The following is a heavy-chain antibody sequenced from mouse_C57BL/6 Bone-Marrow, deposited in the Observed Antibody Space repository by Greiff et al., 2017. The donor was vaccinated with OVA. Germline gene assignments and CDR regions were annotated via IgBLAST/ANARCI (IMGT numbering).Heavy chain of an antibody. CDR1: GYTLTSYW. Sequence: VQLQQPGAELVKPGASVKLSCKASGYTLTSYWMHWVKQRPGQGLEWIGMIHHNSGSTNYNEKFKSKATLTVDKSSNKAYMQLSSLTSEDSAVYYCARMGWLLHFAYWGQGTLVTVSA. J-gene: IGHJ3*01. CDR3: ARMGWLLHFAY. CDR2: IHHNSGST. D-gene: IGHD2-3*01. V-gene: IGHV1-64*01.